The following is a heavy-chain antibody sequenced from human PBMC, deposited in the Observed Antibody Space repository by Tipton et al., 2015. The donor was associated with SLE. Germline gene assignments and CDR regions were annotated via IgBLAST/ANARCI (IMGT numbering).Heavy chain of an antibody. V-gene: IGHV3-74*01. CDR3: AKDDSGANSLDY. CDR2: LNTDGSPK. CDR1: GFTFSNYW. J-gene: IGHJ4*02. D-gene: IGHD4-17*01. Sequence: SLRLSCAASGFTFSNYWMHWVRQAPGKGLVWVSLLNTDGSPKAYADSVKGRFTISRDNADNTLYLLMSSLRAEDTAVYYCAKDDSGANSLDYWGQGTLVTVST.